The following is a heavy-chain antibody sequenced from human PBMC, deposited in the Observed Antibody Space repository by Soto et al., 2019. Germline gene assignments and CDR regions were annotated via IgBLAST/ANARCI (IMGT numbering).Heavy chain of an antibody. CDR3: ARHKSPSVLPTIFRFDY. D-gene: IGHD3-3*01. CDR2: IYYSGST. Sequence: SEPLSLPCTVSGGSISSYYLSWIRQPPGKGLEWIGYIYYSGSTNYNPSLKSRVTISVDTSKNQFSLKLSPVTAADTAVYYFARHKSPSVLPTIFRFDYWGQGTLVTVSS. V-gene: IGHV4-59*08. CDR1: GGSISSYY. J-gene: IGHJ4*02.